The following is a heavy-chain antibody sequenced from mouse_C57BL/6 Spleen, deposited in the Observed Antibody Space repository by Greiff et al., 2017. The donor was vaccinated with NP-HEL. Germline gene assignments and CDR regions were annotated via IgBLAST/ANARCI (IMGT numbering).Heavy chain of an antibody. CDR2: IYPGGGDT. CDR3: ARNYDYDDY. J-gene: IGHJ2*01. D-gene: IGHD2-4*01. Sequence: QVQLQQSGPELVKPGASVKISCKASGYAFSSSWMNWVKQRPGKGLEWIGRIYPGGGDTNYNGKFKGKATLTADKSSSTAYMQLSSLTSEDSAFYICARNYDYDDYWGQGTTLTVSS. CDR1: GYAFSSSW. V-gene: IGHV1-82*01.